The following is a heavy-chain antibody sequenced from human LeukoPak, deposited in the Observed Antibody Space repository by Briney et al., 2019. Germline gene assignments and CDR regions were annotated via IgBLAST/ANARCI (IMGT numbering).Heavy chain of an antibody. CDR1: GFTFSSYS. V-gene: IGHV3-48*01. J-gene: IGHJ4*02. Sequence: GGSLRLSCAASGFTFSSYSMNWVRQAPGKGLEWVSYISSSRSTIYYAGSVKGRFTISRGNAKNSLFLQMNSLRAEDTAVYYCARSRGSSGSYPFDYWGQGTLVTVSS. CDR3: ARSRGSSGSYPFDY. CDR2: ISSSRSTI. D-gene: IGHD1-26*01.